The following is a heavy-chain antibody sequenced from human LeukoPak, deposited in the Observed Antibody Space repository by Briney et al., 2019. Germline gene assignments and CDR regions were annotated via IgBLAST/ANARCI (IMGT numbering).Heavy chain of an antibody. V-gene: IGHV4-59*01. CDR3: ARDGDGYSRFDY. J-gene: IGHJ4*02. D-gene: IGHD5-24*01. Sequence: SESLSLTCTVSGGSISSYYWSWIRQPPGKGLEWIGYIYYSGSTNYNPSLKSRVTISVDTSKNQFSLKLSSVTAADTAVYYCARDGDGYSRFDYWGQGTLVTVSS. CDR1: GGSISSYY. CDR2: IYYSGST.